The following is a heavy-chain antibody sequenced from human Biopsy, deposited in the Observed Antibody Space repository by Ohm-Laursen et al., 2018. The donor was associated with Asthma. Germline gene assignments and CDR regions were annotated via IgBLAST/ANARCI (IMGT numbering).Heavy chain of an antibody. CDR3: ARTYYDFLTGQVNEAFAK. V-gene: IGHV1-3*01. Sequence: ASVKVSCKASGYTFINYAIHWVRQAPGQRLEWMGWINAGNGNTKYSQKFQGRVTISRDTSASTAYMDLSSLRSEDTAVYYCARTYYDFLTGQVNEAFAKWGQGTMVTVSS. CDR1: GYTFINYA. D-gene: IGHD3-9*01. CDR2: INAGNGNT. J-gene: IGHJ3*02.